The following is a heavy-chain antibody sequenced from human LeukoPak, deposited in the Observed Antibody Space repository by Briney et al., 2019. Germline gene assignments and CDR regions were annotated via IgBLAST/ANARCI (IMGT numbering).Heavy chain of an antibody. D-gene: IGHD4-17*01. Sequence: GRSLRLSCAASGFTFDDYAMHWVRQAPGKGLEWVSGISWNSGSMGYADSVKGRFTISRDNAKNSLYLQMNSLGAEDTALYYCAKAHLRFTCGDYDAFDIWGQGTMVTVSS. CDR2: ISWNSGSM. CDR3: AKAHLRFTCGDYDAFDI. CDR1: GFTFDDYA. J-gene: IGHJ3*02. V-gene: IGHV3-9*01.